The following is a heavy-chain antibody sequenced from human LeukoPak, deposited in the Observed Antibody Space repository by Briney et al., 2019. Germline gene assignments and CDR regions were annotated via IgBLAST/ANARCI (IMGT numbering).Heavy chain of an antibody. J-gene: IGHJ4*02. CDR3: ARGGSGWYFDY. CDR1: GGSISSYY. V-gene: IGHV4-59*12. D-gene: IGHD6-19*01. CDR2: IYHSGST. Sequence: SETLSLTCTVSGGSISSYYWSWIRQPPGKGLEWIGYIYHSGSTYYNPSLKSRVTISVDRSKNQFSLKLSSVTAADTAVYYCARGGSGWYFDYWGQGTLVTVSS.